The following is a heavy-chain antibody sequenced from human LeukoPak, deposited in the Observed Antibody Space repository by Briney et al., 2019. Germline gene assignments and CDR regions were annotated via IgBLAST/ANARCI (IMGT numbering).Heavy chain of an antibody. V-gene: IGHV4-39*01. D-gene: IGHD3-10*01. CDR1: GDSISNTNYY. CDR3: VRHYMGSYYNRGLDC. Sequence: SETLSLTCSVSGDSISNTNYYWGWIRQPPGKGLEWIGSIYYSGTTYYNPSLKSRVTISVDTSKNQFSLRLSSVTAADTAVYYCVRHYMGSYYNRGLDCWGQGTLLTVSS. CDR2: IYYSGTT. J-gene: IGHJ4*02.